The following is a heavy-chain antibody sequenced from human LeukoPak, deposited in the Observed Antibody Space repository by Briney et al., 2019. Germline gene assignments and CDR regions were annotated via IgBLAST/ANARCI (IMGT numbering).Heavy chain of an antibody. D-gene: IGHD3-10*01. CDR2: INPHSGGT. CDR1: GYTFTDYY. Sequence: ATVKLSCKPSGYTFTDYYMHWVRQAPVQVLEWMVWINPHSGGTKYAQKFQGRVAMSRDTSISTAYMELSRLRSDDTAVYYCARVMPLEGSGSDTLDYWGQGTLVTVSS. CDR3: ARVMPLEGSGSDTLDY. V-gene: IGHV1-2*02. J-gene: IGHJ4*02.